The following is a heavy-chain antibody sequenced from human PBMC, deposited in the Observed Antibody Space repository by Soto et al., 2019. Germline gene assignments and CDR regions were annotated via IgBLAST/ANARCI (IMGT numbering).Heavy chain of an antibody. CDR1: GYAFSSYW. V-gene: IGHV5-51*01. J-gene: IGHJ5*02. Sequence: GESLKISCQGSGYAFSSYWIAWVRQMPGKGLEWMGIIYPGDSDTRYSPSFQGQVTISVDKSITTAYLQWSSLKASDTAMYYCARGSCHANICDPWFDPWGQGTLVPVSS. CDR2: IYPGDSDT. CDR3: ARGSCHANICDPWFDP. D-gene: IGHD2-8*01.